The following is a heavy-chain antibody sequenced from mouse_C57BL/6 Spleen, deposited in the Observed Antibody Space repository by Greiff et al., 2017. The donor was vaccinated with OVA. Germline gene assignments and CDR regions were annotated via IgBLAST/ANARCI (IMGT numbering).Heavy chain of an antibody. CDR1: GYTFTDYY. CDR3: ARNYGNYEGYFDY. D-gene: IGHD2-1*01. Sequence: EVQLQQSGPELVKPGASVKISCKASGYTFTDYYMNWVKQSHGKSLEWIGDINPNNGGTSYNQKFKGKATLTVDKSSSTAYMELRSLTSEDSAVYYCARNYGNYEGYFDYWGQGTTLTVSS. V-gene: IGHV1-26*01. J-gene: IGHJ2*01. CDR2: INPNNGGT.